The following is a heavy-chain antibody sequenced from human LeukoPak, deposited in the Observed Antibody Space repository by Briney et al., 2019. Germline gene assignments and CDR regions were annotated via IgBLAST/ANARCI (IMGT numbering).Heavy chain of an antibody. CDR3: ARVVYAGAPYFDY. Sequence: NPSETLSLTCTVSGGSVSSGSYNWSWIRQPPGKGLEWIGYIYYSGSTNYNPSLKSRVTISVDTSKNQFSLKLSSVTAADTAVYYCARVVYAGAPYFDYWGQGTLVTVSS. J-gene: IGHJ4*02. D-gene: IGHD2-8*02. CDR1: GGSVSSGSYN. V-gene: IGHV4-61*01. CDR2: IYYSGST.